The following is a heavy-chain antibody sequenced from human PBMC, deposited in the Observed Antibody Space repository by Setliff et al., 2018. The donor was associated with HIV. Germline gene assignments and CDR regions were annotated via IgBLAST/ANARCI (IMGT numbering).Heavy chain of an antibody. J-gene: IGHJ5*02. CDR3: ARDLDEAVKDADNYVPLDL. V-gene: IGHV1-69*11. CDR2: IIPILDTT. D-gene: IGHD3-16*01. CDR1: GGTFNNYV. Sequence: SVKVSCKAAGGTFNNYVFSWVRKAPGRGLEWIGTIIPILDTTNYAQKFQDRVTITTDGSTSTAYMELRSLTSEDTSVYYCARDLDEAVKDADNYVPLDLWGQGTLVTVSS.